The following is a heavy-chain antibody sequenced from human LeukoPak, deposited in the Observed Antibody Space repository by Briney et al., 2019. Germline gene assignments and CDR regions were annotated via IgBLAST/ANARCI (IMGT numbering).Heavy chain of an antibody. CDR1: GFTFSSYS. Sequence: GGSLRLSCAASGFTFSSYSMNWVRQAPGKGLEWVSSISSSSSYIYYADSVKGRFTISRDNAKNSLYLQMNSLRAEDTAVYYCARGGRTYYYDSSGYYSDYWGQGTLVTVSS. CDR2: ISSSSSYI. J-gene: IGHJ4*02. CDR3: ARGGRTYYYDSSGYYSDY. D-gene: IGHD3-22*01. V-gene: IGHV3-21*01.